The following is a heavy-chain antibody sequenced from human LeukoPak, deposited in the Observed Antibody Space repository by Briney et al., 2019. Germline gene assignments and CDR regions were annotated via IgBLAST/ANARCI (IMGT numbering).Heavy chain of an antibody. D-gene: IGHD3-22*01. CDR1: GGSLSSYY. CDR2: IYTSGST. Sequence: SETLSLTFTVSGGSLSSYYWSWIRQPAGKGLEWIGRIYTSGSTNYNPSLKSRVTMSVDTSKNQFSLKLSSVTAADTAVYYCAIRSRYYYDSSGYLNDAFDIWGQGTMVTVSS. J-gene: IGHJ3*02. CDR3: AIRSRYYYDSSGYLNDAFDI. V-gene: IGHV4-4*07.